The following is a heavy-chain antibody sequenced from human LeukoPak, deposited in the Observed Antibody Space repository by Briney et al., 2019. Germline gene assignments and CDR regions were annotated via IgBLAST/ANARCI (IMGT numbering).Heavy chain of an antibody. D-gene: IGHD1-26*01. CDR3: ASYIVGATTRPDGGYYLDY. Sequence: SVKVSCKASGGTFSSYAISWVRQAPGQGLEWMGGIIPIFGTANYAQKFQGRVTITTDESTSTAYMELSSLRSEDTAVYYCASYIVGATTRPDGGYYLDYWGQGTLVTVSS. CDR2: IIPIFGTA. V-gene: IGHV1-69*05. CDR1: GGTFSSYA. J-gene: IGHJ4*02.